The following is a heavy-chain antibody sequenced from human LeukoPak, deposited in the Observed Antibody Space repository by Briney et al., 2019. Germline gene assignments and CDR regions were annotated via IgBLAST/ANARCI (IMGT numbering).Heavy chain of an antibody. CDR1: GGTFSSYA. Sequence: SVKVSCKASGGTFSSYAISWVRQAPGQGREWMGGIIPIFGTANYAQKFQGRVTITADESTSTAYMELSSLRSEDTAVYYCARSTSIVVVPAVPSYYFDYWGQGTLVTVSS. V-gene: IGHV1-69*13. J-gene: IGHJ4*02. CDR3: ARSTSIVVVPAVPSYYFDY. CDR2: IIPIFGTA. D-gene: IGHD2-2*01.